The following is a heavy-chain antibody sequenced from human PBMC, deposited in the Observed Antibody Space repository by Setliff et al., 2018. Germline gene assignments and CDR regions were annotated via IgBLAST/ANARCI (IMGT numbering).Heavy chain of an antibody. CDR2: ITDDGGTT. J-gene: IGHJ4*02. CDR1: GFTFFSYT. Sequence: SLKISCTTSGFTFFSYTMNWVRQAPGKGPEWVSAITDDGGTTHYAGSVKGRFTIARDNSNSTLYLQMNSLRVEDTALYYCAKSSGSSSSTNLEYLGPGTLVTVSS. V-gene: IGHV3-23*01. D-gene: IGHD6-6*01. CDR3: AKSSGSSSSTNLEY.